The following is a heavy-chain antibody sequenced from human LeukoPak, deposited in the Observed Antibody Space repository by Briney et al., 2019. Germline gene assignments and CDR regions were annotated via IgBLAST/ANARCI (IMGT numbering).Heavy chain of an antibody. CDR3: ARDRGYSSSWYGDY. CDR2: ISAYNGDT. Sequence: GASVKVSCKASGYTFTKYGISWVRQAPGQGLEWMGWISAYNGDTNYAQKLQGRVTMTTDTSTSTAYMELRSLRSDDTAVYYCARDRGYSSSWYGDYWGQGTLVTVSS. J-gene: IGHJ4*02. V-gene: IGHV1-18*01. D-gene: IGHD6-13*01. CDR1: GYTFTKYG.